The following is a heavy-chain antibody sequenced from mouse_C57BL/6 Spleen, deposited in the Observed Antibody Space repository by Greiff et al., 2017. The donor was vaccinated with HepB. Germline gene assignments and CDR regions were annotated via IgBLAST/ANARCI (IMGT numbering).Heavy chain of an antibody. CDR1: GYTFTSYW. CDR2: INPSNGGT. V-gene: IGHV1-53*01. Sequence: QVQLQQSGTELVKPGASVKLSCKASGYTFTSYWMHWVKQRPGQGLEWIGNINPSNGGTNYNEKFKSKATLTVDKSSSTAYMQLSSLTSEESAVYYCARGGFRYGSSYGAMDYWGQGTSVTVSS. CDR3: ARGGFRYGSSYGAMDY. J-gene: IGHJ4*01. D-gene: IGHD1-1*01.